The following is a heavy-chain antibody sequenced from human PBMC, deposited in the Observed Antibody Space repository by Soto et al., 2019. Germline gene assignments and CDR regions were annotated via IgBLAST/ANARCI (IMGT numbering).Heavy chain of an antibody. Sequence: EVQLVESGGGLVKPGGSLRLSCAASGFTFSRYGMNWVRQAPGKGLEWDSSISSSTSYVYYADSVKGRFSVSRDNAKKMLYLEMYALRTEDTAVYYCARDPSEGRVGNWFESWGQGTLVTVSS. CDR1: GFTFSRYG. D-gene: IGHD2-2*01. J-gene: IGHJ5*01. CDR2: ISSSTSYV. CDR3: ARDPSEGRVGNWFES. V-gene: IGHV3-21*01.